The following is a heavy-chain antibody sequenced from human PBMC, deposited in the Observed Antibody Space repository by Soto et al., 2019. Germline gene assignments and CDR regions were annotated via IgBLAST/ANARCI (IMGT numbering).Heavy chain of an antibody. D-gene: IGHD4-17*01. CDR1: GGSITSINW. V-gene: IGHV4-4*02. CDR3: SRDVDFGEEDV. Sequence: TLSLTCAVSGGSITSINWWSWVRQPPGKGLEWIGNIYHGGKTNYNPSLKSRVTISIDTSKNQYSLKLTSATAADTAVYYCSRDVDFGEEDVWGQGTTVTVSS. CDR2: IYHGGKT. J-gene: IGHJ6*02.